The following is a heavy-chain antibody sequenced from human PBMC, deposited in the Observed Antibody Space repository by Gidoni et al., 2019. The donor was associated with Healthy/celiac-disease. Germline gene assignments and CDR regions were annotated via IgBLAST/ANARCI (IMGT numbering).Heavy chain of an antibody. CDR3: ASVAGDCFDY. CDR2: IYYSGRT. J-gene: IGHJ4*02. V-gene: IGHV4-39*01. D-gene: IGHD4-17*01. CDR1: GGSISSSSYY. Sequence: QLQLQESGPGLVKPSETLSLTCTVSGGSISSSSYYWGWIREPPGKGLAWIGGIYYSGRTYYNPSLKNRVTISVDTCKNQFSLKLSSVTAADTAVYYCASVAGDCFDYWGQGTLVTVSS.